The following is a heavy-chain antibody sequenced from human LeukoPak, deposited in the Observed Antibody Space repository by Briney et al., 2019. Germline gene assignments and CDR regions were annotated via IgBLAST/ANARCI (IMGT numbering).Heavy chain of an antibody. Sequence: GGSLRLSCAASGFTFSSYAMSWVRQAPGKGLEWVSAISGSGGSTYYADSVKGRFTISRDNSKNTLYLQMNSLRAEDTAVYYCAGYYSSTSCFLLLYAFDIWGQGTMVTVSS. CDR1: GFTFSSYA. CDR2: ISGSGGST. D-gene: IGHD2-2*01. V-gene: IGHV3-23*01. J-gene: IGHJ3*02. CDR3: AGYYSSTSCFLLLYAFDI.